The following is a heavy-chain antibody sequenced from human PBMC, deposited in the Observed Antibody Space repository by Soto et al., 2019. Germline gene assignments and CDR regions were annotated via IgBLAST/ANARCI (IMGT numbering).Heavy chain of an antibody. Sequence: QVQLVQSGAEVKKPGSSVKVSCKASGGTFSSYAISWVRQAPGQGLEWMGGIIPIFGTANYAQKFQGRVTITADESTSTAYMELSSLRSEDTAVYYCAREVGGGYGGYYYGMYVWGQGTTVTVSS. CDR1: GGTFSSYA. J-gene: IGHJ6*02. CDR3: AREVGGGYGGYYYGMYV. CDR2: IIPIFGTA. D-gene: IGHD5-12*01. V-gene: IGHV1-69*12.